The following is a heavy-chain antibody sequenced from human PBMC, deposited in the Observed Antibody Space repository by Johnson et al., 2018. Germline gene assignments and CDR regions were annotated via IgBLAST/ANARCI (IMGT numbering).Heavy chain of an antibody. CDR2: ISSSGAMT. V-gene: IGHV3-64*07. J-gene: IGHJ3*02. Sequence: EVQLLESGGGLVQPGGSLRLSCAASGAILSSYAMHWVRQAPGKGLVYVSTISSSGAMTYYADSVKGRLTISRDNSKNTLYLQMGGLRAEDTAVYYWARVWVTEGYRCRNAFDIWGQGTMVTVSS. CDR3: ARVWVTEGYRCRNAFDI. D-gene: IGHD2-21*02. CDR1: GAILSSYA.